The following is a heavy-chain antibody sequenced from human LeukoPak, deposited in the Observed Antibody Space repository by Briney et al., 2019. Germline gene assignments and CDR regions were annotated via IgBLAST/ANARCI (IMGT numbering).Heavy chain of an antibody. V-gene: IGHV1-24*01. CDR2: FDPEDGET. CDR3: ATADPHYYDSSGYQPFDY. D-gene: IGHD3-22*01. Sequence: ASVKVSCKVSGYTLTELSMHWVRQAPGKGLEWMGGFDPEDGETIYAQKFQGRVTMTEDTSTDAAYMELSSPGSEDTAVYYCATADPHYYDSSGYQPFDYWGQGTLVTVSS. J-gene: IGHJ4*02. CDR1: GYTLTELS.